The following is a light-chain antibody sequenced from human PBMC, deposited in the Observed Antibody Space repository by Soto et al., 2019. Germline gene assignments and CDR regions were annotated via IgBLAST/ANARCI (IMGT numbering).Light chain of an antibody. V-gene: IGKV3-20*01. CDR2: GAS. Sequence: EIVLTQSPGPLSLSPGERATLSCRASQSVSSTYLAWYQQKHGQAPRLLIYGASSRATGIPDRFSGSGSGTDFTLTISRLEAEDFAVYYCQQYGRSPPEYTFGQGTKLEIK. J-gene: IGKJ2*01. CDR3: QQYGRSPPEYT. CDR1: QSVSSTY.